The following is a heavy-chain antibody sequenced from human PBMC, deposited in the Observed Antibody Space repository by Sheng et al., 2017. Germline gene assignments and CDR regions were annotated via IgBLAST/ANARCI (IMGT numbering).Heavy chain of an antibody. CDR2: INHSGST. CDR1: GGSFSGYY. J-gene: IGHJ3*02. CDR3: ARSSGWLDAFDI. D-gene: IGHD6-19*01. Sequence: QVQLQQWGAGLLKPSETLSLTCAVYGGSFSGYYWSWIRQPPGKGLEWIGEINHSGSTNYNPSLKSRVTISVDTSKNQFSLKLSSVTAADTAVYYCARSSGWLDAFDIWGQGTMVTVSS. V-gene: IGHV4-34*01.